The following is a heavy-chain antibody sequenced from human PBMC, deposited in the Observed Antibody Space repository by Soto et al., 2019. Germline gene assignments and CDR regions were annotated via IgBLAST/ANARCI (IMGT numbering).Heavy chain of an antibody. CDR2: VSKSDYT. V-gene: IGHV3-21*01. D-gene: IGHD6-19*01. Sequence: PGGSLRLSCTVSGFTFTNYGINWVRQAPGKGLEWVSSVSKSDYTYYSDSVKGRFTISRDNAKNSVSLQMNNLTAADTAVYYCTREDSIIIPAVADFWGQGTLVTVSS. J-gene: IGHJ4*02. CDR3: TREDSIIIPAVADF. CDR1: GFTFTNYG.